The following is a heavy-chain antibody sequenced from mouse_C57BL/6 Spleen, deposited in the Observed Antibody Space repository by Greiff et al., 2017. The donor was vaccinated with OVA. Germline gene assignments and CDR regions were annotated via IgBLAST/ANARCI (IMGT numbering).Heavy chain of an antibody. CDR1: GYTFTSYW. CDR3: ARWDGYYDAMDY. D-gene: IGHD2-3*01. J-gene: IGHJ4*01. V-gene: IGHV1-69*01. CDR2: IDPSDSYT. Sequence: QVQLQQPGAELVMPGASVKLSCKASGYTFTSYWMHWVKQRPGQGLEWIGEIDPSDSYTNYNQKFKGKSTLTVDKSSSTAYMQLSSLTSEDSAVYYSARWDGYYDAMDYWGQGTSVTVSS.